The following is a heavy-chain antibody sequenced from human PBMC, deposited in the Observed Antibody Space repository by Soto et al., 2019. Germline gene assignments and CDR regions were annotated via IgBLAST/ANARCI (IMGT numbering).Heavy chain of an antibody. V-gene: IGHV1-24*01. Sequence: ASVQVSCKVSGYTLTELSMHWVRQAPGKGLEWMGGFDPEDGETIYAQKFQGRVTMTEDTSTDTAYMELSSLRSEDTAVYYCATQSPALYSYGSNNYYYYMDVWGKGTTVTVSS. CDR1: GYTLTELS. CDR2: FDPEDGET. D-gene: IGHD5-18*01. CDR3: ATQSPALYSYGSNNYYYYMDV. J-gene: IGHJ6*03.